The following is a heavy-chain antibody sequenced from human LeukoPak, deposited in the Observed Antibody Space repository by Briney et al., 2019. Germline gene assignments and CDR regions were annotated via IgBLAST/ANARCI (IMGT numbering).Heavy chain of an antibody. CDR1: GGSISSYY. CDR2: IYTSGST. Sequence: SETLSLTRTVSGGSISSYYWSWIRQPAGRGLEWIGRIYTSGSTNYNPSLKSRVTMSVDTSKNQFTLKLSSVTAADTAVYYCARERKISPDAFDIWGQGTMVTVSS. CDR3: ARERKISPDAFDI. J-gene: IGHJ3*02. D-gene: IGHD2/OR15-2a*01. V-gene: IGHV4-4*07.